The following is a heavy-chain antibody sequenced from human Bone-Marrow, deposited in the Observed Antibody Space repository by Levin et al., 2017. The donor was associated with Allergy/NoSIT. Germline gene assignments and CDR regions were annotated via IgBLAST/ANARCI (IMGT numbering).Heavy chain of an antibody. CDR1: GYSFSTYW. CDR3: ARQSGSGGYDSNPFDA. CDR2: IDPSDSYA. Sequence: GEALKISCKASGYSFSTYWITWVRRMPGKGLEWMGRIDPSDSYASYSPSFEGRVTLSVDKSINSAYLRWSSLEASDTGMYYCARQSGSGGYDSNPFDAWGQGTLVTVSS. D-gene: IGHD2-15*01. V-gene: IGHV5-10-1*01. J-gene: IGHJ4*02.